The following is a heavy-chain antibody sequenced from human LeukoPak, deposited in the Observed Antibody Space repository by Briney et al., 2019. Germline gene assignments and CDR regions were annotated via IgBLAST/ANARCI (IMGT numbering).Heavy chain of an antibody. CDR3: ARANYYDSSGYNDY. CDR1: GYSISSGYY. D-gene: IGHD3-22*01. Sequence: SETLSLTCTVSGYSISSGYYWGWIRQPPGKVLGWIGSIYHSGSTYYNPSLKSRVTISVDTSKNQFSLKLSSVTAANTAVYYCARANYYDSSGYNDYWGQGTLVTVSS. J-gene: IGHJ4*02. CDR2: IYHSGST. V-gene: IGHV4-38-2*02.